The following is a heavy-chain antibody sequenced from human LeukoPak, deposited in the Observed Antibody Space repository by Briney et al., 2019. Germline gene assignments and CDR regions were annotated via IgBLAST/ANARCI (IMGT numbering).Heavy chain of an antibody. CDR3: ARDIVVVPAAPTYYYYMDV. Sequence: GGSLRLSCAASGFTFSSYWMSWVRQAPGKGLEWVANIKQDGSEKYYVDSVKGRFTISRDNAKNSLYLQMNSLRAEDTAVYYCARDIVVVPAAPTYYYYMDVWGKGTTVTVSS. V-gene: IGHV3-7*01. D-gene: IGHD2-2*01. CDR2: IKQDGSEK. J-gene: IGHJ6*03. CDR1: GFTFSSYW.